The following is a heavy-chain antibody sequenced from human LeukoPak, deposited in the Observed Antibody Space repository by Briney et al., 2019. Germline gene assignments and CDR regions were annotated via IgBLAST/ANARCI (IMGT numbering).Heavy chain of an antibody. CDR2: INPNSGGT. CDR1: GYTFTAYY. D-gene: IGHD7-27*01. Sequence: ASVKVSCKAAGYTFTAYYMHWVRQAPGQGLEWMGWINPNSGGTNYAQKFQGWATMTRDTSISTAYMELTRLKSDDTAVYYCARGYWGYDSWGQGTLVTVSS. J-gene: IGHJ4*02. CDR3: ARGYWGYDS. V-gene: IGHV1-2*04.